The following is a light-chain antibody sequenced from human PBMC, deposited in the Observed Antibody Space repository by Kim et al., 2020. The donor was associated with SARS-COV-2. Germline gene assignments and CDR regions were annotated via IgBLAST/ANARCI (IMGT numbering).Light chain of an antibody. V-gene: IGKV3-20*01. CDR3: QQYGSSSWT. J-gene: IGKJ1*01. CDR2: GAS. Sequence: SQGERPTLSCRASQSFSSSYLAWDPQKPGQAPRLLIYGASSRATGIPDRFSGSGSGTDFTLTISRLEPEDFAVYYCQQYGSSSWTFGQGTKVDIK. CDR1: QSFSSSY.